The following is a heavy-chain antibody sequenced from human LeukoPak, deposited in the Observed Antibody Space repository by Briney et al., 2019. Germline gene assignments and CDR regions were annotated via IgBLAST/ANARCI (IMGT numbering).Heavy chain of an antibody. CDR1: GFTFSSYA. CDR3: ATNYYDSSGYNYPRD. D-gene: IGHD3-22*01. Sequence: GRSLRLSCAVSGFTFSSYAMHWVRQAPGKGLEWVALISYDGSNEYYADSVKGRFTISRDNSKNTLYLHMNGLRAEDTAAYYCATNYYDSSGYNYPRDWGQGALVTVSS. CDR2: ISYDGSNE. V-gene: IGHV3-30*04. J-gene: IGHJ4*02.